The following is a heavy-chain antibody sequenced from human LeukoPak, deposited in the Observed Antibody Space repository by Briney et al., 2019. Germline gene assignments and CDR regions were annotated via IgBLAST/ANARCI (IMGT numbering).Heavy chain of an antibody. CDR1: GFTFTSYA. J-gene: IGHJ4*02. CDR2: ISGSGAVT. D-gene: IGHD4-17*01. Sequence: GGSLRLSCAASGFTFTSYAMSWVCQAPGKGLEWVSGISGSGAVTYYADSVKGRFTISRDTSKNTLYLQMSSLRAEDTALYYCARDRYGDYSADSWGQGTLVTVSS. V-gene: IGHV3-23*01. CDR3: ARDRYGDYSADS.